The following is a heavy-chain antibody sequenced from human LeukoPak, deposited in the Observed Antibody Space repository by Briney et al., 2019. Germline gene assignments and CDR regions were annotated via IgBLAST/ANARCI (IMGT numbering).Heavy chain of an antibody. Sequence: GGSLRLSCAASGFTFSSYEMNWVRQAPGKGLEWVSYISSSSSTIYYADSVKGRFTISRDNAKNSLYLQMNSLRDEDTAVYYCARSMVRGVTTPPDYWGQGTLVTVSS. CDR1: GFTFSSYE. D-gene: IGHD3-10*01. CDR2: ISSSSSTI. CDR3: ARSMVRGVTTPPDY. V-gene: IGHV3-48*02. J-gene: IGHJ4*02.